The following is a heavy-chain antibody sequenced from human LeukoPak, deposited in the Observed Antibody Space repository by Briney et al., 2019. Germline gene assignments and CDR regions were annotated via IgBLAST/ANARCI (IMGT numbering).Heavy chain of an antibody. CDR3: AIAQSWDELFGS. CDR2: ISINTDT. J-gene: IGHJ4*02. V-gene: IGHV3-53*01. D-gene: IGHD1-26*01. Sequence: GGSLTLSCAASGIAFIGNYMSWVRQPPGKGLEWVSFISINTDTFYADSVRGRFTISRDSSKNTLFLQMNSLRDEDSAVYYCAIAQSWDELFGSWGQGTLVTVSA. CDR1: GIAFIGNY.